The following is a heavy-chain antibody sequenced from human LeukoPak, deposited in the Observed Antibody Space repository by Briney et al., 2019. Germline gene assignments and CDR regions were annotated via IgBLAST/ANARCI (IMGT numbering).Heavy chain of an antibody. CDR3: ARGGPRYDYVWGSYRPHDY. J-gene: IGHJ4*02. D-gene: IGHD3-16*02. V-gene: IGHV1-46*01. Sequence: ASVKVSCKASGYTFTSYYMHWVRQAPGQGLEWMGIINPSGGSTSYAQKFQGRVTITRDTSTSTVYMELSSLRSEDTAVYYCARGGPRYDYVWGSYRPHDYWGQGTLVTVSS. CDR1: GYTFTSYY. CDR2: INPSGGST.